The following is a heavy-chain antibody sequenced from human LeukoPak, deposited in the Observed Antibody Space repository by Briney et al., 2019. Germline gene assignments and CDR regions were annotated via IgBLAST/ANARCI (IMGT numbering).Heavy chain of an antibody. D-gene: IGHD3-3*01. J-gene: IGHJ4*02. CDR3: AKDHYWSIDY. V-gene: IGHV3-74*01. CDR2: TKGDGIST. Sequence: GGSLRLSCAASGFTFSNYALHWVRQAPGTGLVWVSRTKGDGISTNYADSVKGRFTISRDIAKNTLYLQMNSLRAEDTGVYYCAKDHYWSIDYWGRGTLVTVSS. CDR1: GFTFSNYA.